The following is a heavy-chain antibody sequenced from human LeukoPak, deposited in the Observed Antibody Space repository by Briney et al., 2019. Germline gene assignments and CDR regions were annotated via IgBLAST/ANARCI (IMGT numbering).Heavy chain of an antibody. CDR2: IYISGST. J-gene: IGHJ6*03. CDR1: GGSISSYY. Sequence: SETLSLTCTVSGGSISSYYWSWIRQPAGKGLEWIGRIYISGSTNYNPSLKSRVTMSVDTSKNQFSLKLSSVTAADTAVYYCARMRKGSIAARGGPYCMDVWGKGTTVTVSS. D-gene: IGHD6-6*01. CDR3: ARMRKGSIAARGGPYCMDV. V-gene: IGHV4-4*07.